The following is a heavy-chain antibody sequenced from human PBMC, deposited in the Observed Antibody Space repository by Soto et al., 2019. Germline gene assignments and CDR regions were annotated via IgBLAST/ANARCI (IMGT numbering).Heavy chain of an antibody. V-gene: IGHV1-69*06. Sequence: GAPGKVSCKASGGTFSSYAISWVRQAPGQGLEWMGGIIPIFGTANYAQKFQGRVTITADKSTSTAYMELSSLRSEDTAVYYCARGSHWFPDYWGQGTLVTVSS. CDR2: IIPIFGTA. D-gene: IGHD3-9*01. CDR3: ARGSHWFPDY. J-gene: IGHJ4*02. CDR1: GGTFSSYA.